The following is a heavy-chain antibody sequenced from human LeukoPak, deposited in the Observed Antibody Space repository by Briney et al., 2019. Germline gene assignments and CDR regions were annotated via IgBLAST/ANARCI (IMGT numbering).Heavy chain of an antibody. CDR2: INHSGST. Sequence: PSETLSLTCTVSGGSISSYYWSWIRQPPGKGLEWIGEINHSGSTNYNPSLKSRVTISVDTSKNQFSLKLSSVTAADTAVYYCARGGGGLDYWGQGTLVTVSS. J-gene: IGHJ4*02. V-gene: IGHV4-34*01. D-gene: IGHD2-15*01. CDR3: ARGGGGLDY. CDR1: GGSISSYY.